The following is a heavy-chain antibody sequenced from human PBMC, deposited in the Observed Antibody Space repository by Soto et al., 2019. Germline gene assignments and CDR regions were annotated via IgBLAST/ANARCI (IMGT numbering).Heavy chain of an antibody. CDR2: TYYRSKWYN. CDR1: GDSVAINSAA. V-gene: IGHV6-1*01. J-gene: IGHJ4*02. CDR3: ARDRGYSYPNDY. D-gene: IGHD5-18*01. Sequence: QTLSLACAFTGDSVAINSAAWNGIRQCPSRGLEWLGRTYYRSKWYNDYAVSVKSRITIDPDTSKNQFSLQLNSVTPEDTAVYYCARDRGYSYPNDYWGQGTLVPVSS.